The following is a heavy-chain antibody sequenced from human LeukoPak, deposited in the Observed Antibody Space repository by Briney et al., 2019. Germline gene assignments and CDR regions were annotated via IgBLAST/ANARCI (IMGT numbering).Heavy chain of an antibody. V-gene: IGHV3-21*04. CDR2: ISSSSSYI. CDR1: GFNLASYM. Sequence: GGTLRLSCAASGFNLASYMLNWVRQAPGKGLEWVSSISSSSSYIYYADSVKGRFTISRDNAKNSLYLQMNSLTSEDTAVYYCARIIRGYSYGSSDYWGQGTLVTVSS. CDR3: ARIIRGYSYGSSDY. J-gene: IGHJ4*02. D-gene: IGHD5-18*01.